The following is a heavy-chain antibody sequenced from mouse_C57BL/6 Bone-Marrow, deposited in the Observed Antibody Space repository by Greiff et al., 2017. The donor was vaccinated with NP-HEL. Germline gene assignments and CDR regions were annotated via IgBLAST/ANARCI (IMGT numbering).Heavy chain of an antibody. CDR2: INPYNGGT. J-gene: IGHJ2*01. CDR3: ARSTLDYYGSSYGY. D-gene: IGHD1-1*01. Sequence: EVQVVESGPVLVKPGASVKMSCKASGYTFTDYYMNWVKQSHGKSLEWIGVINPYNGGTSYNQKFKGKATLTVDKSSSTAYMELNSLTSEDSAVYYCARSTLDYYGSSYGYWGQGTTLTVSS. V-gene: IGHV1-19*01. CDR1: GYTFTDYY.